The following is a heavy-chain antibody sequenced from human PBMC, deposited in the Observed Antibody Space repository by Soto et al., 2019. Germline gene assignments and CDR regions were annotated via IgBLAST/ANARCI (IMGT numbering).Heavy chain of an antibody. J-gene: IGHJ6*02. Sequence: QVQLVQSGAEVKKPGSSVKVSCKASGGTFSSYAISWVRQAPGQGLEWMGGIIPIFGTANYAQKFQGRVTITADGCRSTAYMELSSLRSEDTAVYYCARAPLPYYYDSSGYYQCYYYGMDVWGQWTTVTVSS. V-gene: IGHV1-69*01. CDR1: GGTFSSYA. D-gene: IGHD3-22*01. CDR3: ARAPLPYYYDSSGYYQCYYYGMDV. CDR2: IIPIFGTA.